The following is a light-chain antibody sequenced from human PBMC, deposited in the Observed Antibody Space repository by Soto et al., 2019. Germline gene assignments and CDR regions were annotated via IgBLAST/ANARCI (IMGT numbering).Light chain of an antibody. CDR1: QSVSNH. V-gene: IGKV3-11*01. CDR3: QHRGR. Sequence: EAVLTQSPVTVSLSPGERATLSCRAGQSVSNHLAWYQQKPGQAPRLLIYDASNRATGIPARFSGSGSGTDFTLTITSLESEDFAVYYCQHRGRFGQGTKVDIK. J-gene: IGKJ1*01. CDR2: DAS.